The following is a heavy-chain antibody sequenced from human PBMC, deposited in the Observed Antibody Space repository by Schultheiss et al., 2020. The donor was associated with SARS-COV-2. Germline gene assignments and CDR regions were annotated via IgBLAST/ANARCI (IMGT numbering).Heavy chain of an antibody. V-gene: IGHV1-69*13. CDR3: AKDNLSTYYDFWSGYWGGHYYYYGMDV. CDR2: IIPIFGTA. J-gene: IGHJ6*02. CDR1: GGTFSSYA. Sequence: SVKVSCKASGGTFSSYAISWVRQAPGQGLEWMGGIIPIFGTANYAQKFQGRVTITADESTSTAYMELSSLRSEDTAVYYCAKDNLSTYYDFWSGYWGGHYYYYGMDVWGQGTTVTVSS. D-gene: IGHD3-3*01.